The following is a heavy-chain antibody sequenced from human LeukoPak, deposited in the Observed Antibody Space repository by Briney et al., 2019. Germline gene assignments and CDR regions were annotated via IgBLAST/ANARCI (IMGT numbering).Heavy chain of an antibody. CDR1: GFTFSSYW. J-gene: IGHJ1*01. D-gene: IGHD3-22*01. CDR3: ATPNYYDSSGYPKYFQH. Sequence: PGGSLRLSCAASGFTFSSYWMSWVRQAPGKGLEWVANVKQDGSEKYYVDSVKGRFTISRDNAKNSLYLQMNSLRAEDTAVYYCATPNYYDSSGYPKYFQHWGQGTLVTVSS. CDR2: VKQDGSEK. V-gene: IGHV3-7*01.